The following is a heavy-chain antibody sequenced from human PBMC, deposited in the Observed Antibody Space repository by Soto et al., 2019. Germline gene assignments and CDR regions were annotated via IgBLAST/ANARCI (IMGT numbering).Heavy chain of an antibody. CDR2: INSDGSRT. J-gene: IGHJ4*02. D-gene: IGHD6-19*01. CDR3: XVAXASPTAIGY. V-gene: IGHV3-74*01. Sequence: EVQLMESGGGLVQPGGSLRLSCAASGFTFSSYWMHWVRQAPGKGLVWVSRINSDGSRTSYADSVKGRFTISRDNAKXXXYXXXXXXXXEXTAVYYCXVAXASPTAIGYWGQGTLVTVSS. CDR1: GFTFSSYW.